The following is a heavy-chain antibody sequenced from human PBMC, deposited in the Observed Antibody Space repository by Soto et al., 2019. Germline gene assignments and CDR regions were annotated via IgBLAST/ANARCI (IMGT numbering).Heavy chain of an antibody. D-gene: IGHD3-10*01. J-gene: IGHJ5*02. CDR2: ISISSNYI. V-gene: IGHV3-21*06. CDR3: ARDPHVAGTYYISVNWFYT. CDR1: GFTFSSYT. Sequence: PGVSLRLSCAASGFTFSSYTMNWVRQAPGKGLQWVSSISISSNYIYYADSVKGRFTISRDNAKSSLYLQMNSLRAEDTAVYYCARDPHVAGTYYISVNWFYTGGQGTLVTVSS.